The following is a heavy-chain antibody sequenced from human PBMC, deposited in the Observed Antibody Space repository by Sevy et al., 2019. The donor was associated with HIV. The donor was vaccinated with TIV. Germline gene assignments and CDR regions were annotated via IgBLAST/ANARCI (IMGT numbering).Heavy chain of an antibody. CDR2: IHYRGST. D-gene: IGHD2-2*01. V-gene: IGHV4-59*08. CDR1: DGSITSHY. CDR3: VRHVDARWFDP. Sequence: SETLSLTCTVSDGSITSHYWSWIRQPPGKGLEWIGYIHYRGSTNYNPSLKSRVTISVDTSKNQFSLKLSSVTAADTAVYYCVRHVDARWFDPWGQGALVTVSS. J-gene: IGHJ5*02.